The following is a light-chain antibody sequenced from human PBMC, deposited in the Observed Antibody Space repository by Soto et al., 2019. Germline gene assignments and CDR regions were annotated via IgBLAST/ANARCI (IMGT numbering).Light chain of an antibody. Sequence: DIQMTQSPSSVSASVGDRVTITCRASHGISSWLAWYQQKPGKAPKLLIYAASSLQSGVPSRFSGSGSGTDFTLTISSLQPEDFATYYYQQANSFPPVFTFGPGTKVDIK. CDR2: AAS. V-gene: IGKV1-12*01. CDR3: QQANSFPPVFT. J-gene: IGKJ3*01. CDR1: HGISSW.